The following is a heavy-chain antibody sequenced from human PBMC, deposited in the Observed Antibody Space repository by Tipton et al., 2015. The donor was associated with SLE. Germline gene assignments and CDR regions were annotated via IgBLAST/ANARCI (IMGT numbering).Heavy chain of an antibody. D-gene: IGHD5-18*01. CDR3: AKANTAVGYYYGMDV. CDR2: ISSSGSYI. J-gene: IGHJ6*02. CDR1: GFTFTSYS. Sequence: SLRLSCAASGFTFTSYSMTWVRQAPGKGLEWVSSISSSGSYIYYRDSLKGRFTVSRDNAKNSLYLQMNNLRAEDTALYYCAKANTAVGYYYGMDVWGQGTTVTVSS. V-gene: IGHV3-21*04.